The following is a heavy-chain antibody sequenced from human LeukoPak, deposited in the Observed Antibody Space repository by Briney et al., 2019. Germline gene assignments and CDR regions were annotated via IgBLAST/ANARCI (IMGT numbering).Heavy chain of an antibody. D-gene: IGHD5-12*01. CDR3: ARAYSRESGYDFVFGY. CDR1: GFAFSTYA. Sequence: PGGSLRLSCAASGFAFSTYAMGWVRQAPGKGLEWVAVIWYDGSTIYYADSVKGRFTISRDDSKKTLYLQMDSLRAEDTAVYYCARAYSRESGYDFVFGYWGQGTLVTVSS. V-gene: IGHV3-33*08. CDR2: IWYDGSTI. J-gene: IGHJ4*02.